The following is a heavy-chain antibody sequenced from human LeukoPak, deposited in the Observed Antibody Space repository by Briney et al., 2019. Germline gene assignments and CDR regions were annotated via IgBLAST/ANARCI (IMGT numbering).Heavy chain of an antibody. Sequence: GGSLRLSCAASGFTFSSYAMSWVRQAPGKGLEWVSAISGSGGSTYYADSVKGRFTISRDNSKNTLYLQMNSLRAEDTAVYYCAKGCDSSGYYSFRVTYYFDYWGQGTLVTVSS. CDR1: GFTFSSYA. CDR2: ISGSGGST. V-gene: IGHV3-23*01. CDR3: AKGCDSSGYYSFRVTYYFDY. J-gene: IGHJ4*02. D-gene: IGHD3-22*01.